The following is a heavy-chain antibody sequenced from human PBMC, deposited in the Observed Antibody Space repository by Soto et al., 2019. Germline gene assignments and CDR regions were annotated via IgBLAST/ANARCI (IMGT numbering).Heavy chain of an antibody. CDR1: GGSISSGGYF. CDR3: ASEGAAPYYYYGMDV. V-gene: IGHV4-31*01. Sequence: QVQLQESGPGLVKPSQTLSLTCTVSGGSISSGGYFWSWIRQHPGKGLEWIGFIYFSGSTYYNPSLTSPVTISLDTSTNQFSPKLSSVTAADTAVYYCASEGAAPYYYYGMDVWGQGTTVTVSS. J-gene: IGHJ6*02. CDR2: IYFSGST. D-gene: IGHD6-6*01.